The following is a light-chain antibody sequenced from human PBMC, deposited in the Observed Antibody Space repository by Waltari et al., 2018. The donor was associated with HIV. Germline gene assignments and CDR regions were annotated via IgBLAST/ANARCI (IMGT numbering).Light chain of an antibody. CDR3: SSYTSSSTWV. Sequence: QSALTQPASVSASPGPSITISCTGTRSEGGGYNFVPWYQQHPGKAPQLIIYEVFHRPSGVSNRFSGFKSANTASLTISGLQAEDEAYYYCSSYTSSSTWVFGGGTKLTVL. CDR2: EVF. J-gene: IGLJ3*02. CDR1: RSEGGGYNF. V-gene: IGLV2-14*01.